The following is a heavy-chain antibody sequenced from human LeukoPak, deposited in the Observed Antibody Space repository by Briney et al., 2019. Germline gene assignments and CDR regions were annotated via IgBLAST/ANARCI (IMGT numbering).Heavy chain of an antibody. CDR3: ARRGSSGYFFDS. CDR2: ISCSGSTI. Sequence: TGESLTLSCAASGFTFSDYYMSWIRQAPGKGLEWVSYISCSGSTIYYADSVKGRFTISRDNAKNSLYLQMNSLRAEDTAVYYCARRGSSGYFFDSWGQGTLVTVSS. J-gene: IGHJ4*02. V-gene: IGHV3-11*04. CDR1: GFTFSDYY. D-gene: IGHD3-22*01.